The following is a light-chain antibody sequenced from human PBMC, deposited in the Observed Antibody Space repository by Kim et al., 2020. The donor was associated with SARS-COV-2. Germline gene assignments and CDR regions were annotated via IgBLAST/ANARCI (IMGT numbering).Light chain of an antibody. CDR2: DVS. Sequence: QSITISCPGTSSDVGGYNYVSWYQQHPGNAPKLMIYDVSNRPSGVSNRFPGSKSGNAASLTISGLHAEAEADYYCSSYTSSSTLVVFGGGTKLTVL. CDR3: SSYTSSSTLVV. V-gene: IGLV2-14*03. CDR1: SSDVGGYNY. J-gene: IGLJ2*01.